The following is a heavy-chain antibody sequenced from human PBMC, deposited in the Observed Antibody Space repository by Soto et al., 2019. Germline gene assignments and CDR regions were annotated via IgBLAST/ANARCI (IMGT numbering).Heavy chain of an antibody. D-gene: IGHD3-10*01. CDR2: IYHSGST. CDR1: GGSISSGGYS. J-gene: IGHJ6*02. CDR3: ARERKVTMVRGVIDYGMHV. V-gene: IGHV4-30-2*01. Sequence: PSETLSLTCAVSGGSISSGGYSWSWIRQPPGKGLEWIGYIYHSGSTYYNPSLKSRVTISVDRSKNQFSLKLSSVTAADTAVYYCARERKVTMVRGVIDYGMHVWGQGTTVTVYS.